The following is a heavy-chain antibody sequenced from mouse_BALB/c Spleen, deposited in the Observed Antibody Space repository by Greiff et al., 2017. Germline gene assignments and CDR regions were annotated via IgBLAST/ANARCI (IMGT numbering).Heavy chain of an antibody. CDR1: GYTFTSYW. CDR2: INPSTGYT. D-gene: IGHD1-1*01. Sequence: VQLQQSGAELAKPGASVKMSCKASGYTFTSYWMHWVKQRPGQGLEWIGYINPSTGYTEYNQKFKDKATLTADKSSSTAYMQLSSRTSEDSAVYYCARRLTTVVATDYGGKGTTHTVSS. J-gene: IGHJ2*01. V-gene: IGHV1-7*01. CDR3: ARRLTTVVATDY.